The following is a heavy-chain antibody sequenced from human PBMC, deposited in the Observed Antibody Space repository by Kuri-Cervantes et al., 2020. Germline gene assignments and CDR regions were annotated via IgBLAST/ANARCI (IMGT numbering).Heavy chain of an antibody. Sequence: GGSLRLSCAASGFTFDDYGMSWVRQAPGKGLEWVSGINWNGGSTGYADSVKGRFTISRDNSKNTLYLQLNSLRAEDTAVYYCARSVRYSSSWLYYYYYGMDVWGQGTTVTVSS. CDR2: INWNGGST. CDR3: ARSVRYSSSWLYYYYYGMDV. J-gene: IGHJ6*02. CDR1: GFTFDDYG. V-gene: IGHV3-20*04. D-gene: IGHD6-13*01.